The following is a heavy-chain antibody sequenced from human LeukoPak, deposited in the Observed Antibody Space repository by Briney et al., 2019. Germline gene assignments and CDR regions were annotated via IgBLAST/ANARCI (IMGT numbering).Heavy chain of an antibody. Sequence: ASVKVSCKDSGYSFTSYGINGVRQAPGQGLEWMGWINAHNGNTNYAQKIQGRITVTTDTSTSTAYLELRSLRSDDTAVYYCARTYDSSGYYYFDYWGQGTLVTVSS. V-gene: IGHV1-18*01. D-gene: IGHD3-22*01. CDR3: ARTYDSSGYYYFDY. CDR2: INAHNGNT. CDR1: GYSFTSYG. J-gene: IGHJ4*02.